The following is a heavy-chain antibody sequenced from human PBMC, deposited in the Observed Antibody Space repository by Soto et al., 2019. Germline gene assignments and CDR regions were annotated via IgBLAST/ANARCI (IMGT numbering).Heavy chain of an antibody. CDR3: ARGPHYYESGSPSWSTTD. J-gene: IGHJ4*02. CDR2: IIPIFGTA. Sequence: SVKVSCKASGGTFSSYAISWVRQAPGQGLEWMGGIIPIFGTANYAQKFQGRVTITADKSTSTAYMELSSLRSDDTAVYHCARGPHYYESGSPSWSTTDWGQGTLVTVSS. D-gene: IGHD3-10*01. CDR1: GGTFSSYA. V-gene: IGHV1-69*06.